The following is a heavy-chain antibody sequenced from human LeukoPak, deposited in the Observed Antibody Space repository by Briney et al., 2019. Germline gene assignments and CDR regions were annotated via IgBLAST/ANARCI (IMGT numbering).Heavy chain of an antibody. CDR3: ARESQQQLVRGWFDP. CDR1: GVSISSYY. D-gene: IGHD6-13*01. CDR2: IYYSGST. V-gene: IGHV4-59*01. Sequence: SETLTLTCTVSGVSISSYYWSWIRQPPGKGLEWIGYIYYSGSTNYNPSLKSRVTISVDTSKNQFSLKLSSVTAADTAVYYCARESQQQLVRGWFDPWGQGTLVTVSS. J-gene: IGHJ5*02.